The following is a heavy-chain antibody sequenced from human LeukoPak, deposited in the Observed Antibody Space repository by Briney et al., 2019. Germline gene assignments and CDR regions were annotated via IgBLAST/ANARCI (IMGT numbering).Heavy chain of an antibody. CDR1: GYTFTGYY. J-gene: IGHJ4*02. Sequence: ASVKVSCKASGYTFTGYYMHWVRQAPGQGLEWMGRINPNSGGTNYAQKFQGRVTMTRDTSISTAYMELSRLRSDDTAVYYCALAPSGSYRFDYWGQGTLVTVSS. V-gene: IGHV1-2*06. D-gene: IGHD1-26*01. CDR2: INPNSGGT. CDR3: ALAPSGSYRFDY.